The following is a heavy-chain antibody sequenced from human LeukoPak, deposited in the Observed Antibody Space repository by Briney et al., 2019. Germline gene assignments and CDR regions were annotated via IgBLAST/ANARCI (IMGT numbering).Heavy chain of an antibody. CDR3: ARHDIYGSGKGGLWFGRKWFDP. J-gene: IGHJ5*02. CDR1: GYSFTSYW. D-gene: IGHD3-10*01. V-gene: IGHV5-51*01. Sequence: GESLKISCKGSGYSFTSYWIGWVRQMPGKGLEWMGIIYRDSSDTRYSPSFQGQVTISADKSISTAYLQWSSLKASDTAMYYCARHDIYGSGKGGLWFGRKWFDPWGQGTLVSVSS. CDR2: IYRDSSDT.